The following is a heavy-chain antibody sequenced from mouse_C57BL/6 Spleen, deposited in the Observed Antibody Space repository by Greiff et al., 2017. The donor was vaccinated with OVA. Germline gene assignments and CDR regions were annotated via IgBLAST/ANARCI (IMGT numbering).Heavy chain of an antibody. V-gene: IGHV5-17*01. CDR3: ARKDNYYGPDYYAMDY. CDR1: GFTFSDYG. D-gene: IGHD1-1*01. J-gene: IGHJ4*01. Sequence: EVQLVESGGGLVKPGGSLKLSCAASGFTFSDYGMHWVRQAPEKGLEWVAYISSGSSTIYYADTVKGRFTISRDNAKNTLFLQMTSLRSEDTAMYYCARKDNYYGPDYYAMDYWGQGTSVTVSS. CDR2: ISSGSSTI.